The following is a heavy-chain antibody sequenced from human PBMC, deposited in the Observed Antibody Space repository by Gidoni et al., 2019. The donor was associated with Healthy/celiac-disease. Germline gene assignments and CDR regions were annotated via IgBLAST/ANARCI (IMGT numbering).Heavy chain of an antibody. D-gene: IGHD3-3*01. CDR2: INHSGST. CDR3: ARGRLKPYYDFWSGYYSNYYYYGMDV. Sequence: QVQLQQWGAGLLKPSETLSLTCAVYGGSFSGYYWSWLRQPPGKGLEWIGEINHSGSTNYNPSLKSRVTISVDTSKNQFSLKLSSVTAADTAVYYCARGRLKPYYDFWSGYYSNYYYYGMDVWGQGTTVTVSS. CDR1: GGSFSGYY. J-gene: IGHJ6*02. V-gene: IGHV4-34*01.